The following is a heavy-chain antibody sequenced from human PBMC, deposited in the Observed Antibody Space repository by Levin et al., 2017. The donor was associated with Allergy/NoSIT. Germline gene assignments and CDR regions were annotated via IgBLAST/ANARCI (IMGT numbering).Heavy chain of an antibody. CDR2: IYSGGNT. Sequence: QTGGSLRLSCAASGFTVSSNYMNWVRQAPGKGLEWVSAIYSGGNTFYADSVKGRFAISRDNSKNSIYLQMNSLRAEDTAVYYCAKGVRGFDYWGQGTLVTVSS. J-gene: IGHJ4*02. D-gene: IGHD3-10*01. CDR1: GFTVSSNY. V-gene: IGHV3-66*01. CDR3: AKGVRGFDY.